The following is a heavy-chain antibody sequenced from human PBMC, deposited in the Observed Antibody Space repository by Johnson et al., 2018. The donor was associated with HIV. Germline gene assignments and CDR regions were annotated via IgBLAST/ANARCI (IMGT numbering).Heavy chain of an antibody. J-gene: IGHJ3*02. V-gene: IGHV3-30*04. CDR3: ARDSTLDMVTAFDI. CDR2: ISYDGRNE. D-gene: IGHD3-10*01. CDR1: GFTFSSYA. Sequence: QVQLVESGGGVVQPGRSLRLSCAASGFTFSSYAMHWVRQAPGKGLAWVAVISYDGRNEYYGNSVKGRFTISKDNAKNSLYLQMNSLRADDTAVYYCARDSTLDMVTAFDIWGQGTMVTVSS.